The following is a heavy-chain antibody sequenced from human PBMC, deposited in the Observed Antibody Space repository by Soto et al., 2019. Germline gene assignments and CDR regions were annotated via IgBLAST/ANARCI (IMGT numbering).Heavy chain of an antibody. CDR2: ISSSSSYI. CDR3: ARFAERFGVISDYFDY. J-gene: IGHJ4*02. V-gene: IGHV3-21*01. D-gene: IGHD3-3*01. CDR1: GFTFSSYS. Sequence: EVQLVESGGGLVKPGGSLRLSCAASGFTFSSYSMNWVRQAPGKGLEWVSSISSSSSYIYYADSVKGRFTISRDNAKNSLYLQMNSLRAEDTAVYYCARFAERFGVISDYFDYWGQGTLVTVSS.